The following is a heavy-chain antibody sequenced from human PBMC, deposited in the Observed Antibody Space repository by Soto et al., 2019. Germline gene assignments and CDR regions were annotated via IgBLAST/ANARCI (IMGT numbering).Heavy chain of an antibody. CDR3: ARDYSGPDNWFDP. D-gene: IGHD3-10*01. Sequence: ASVKVSCKASGYTFSDYYIHWVRQAPGQRLEWMGWINPNSGDTNFAQRFQGRVTMTTDTSINTAYMELSRLRSDDTAVYYCARDYSGPDNWFDPWGQGTLVTVSS. J-gene: IGHJ5*02. CDR2: INPNSGDT. V-gene: IGHV1-2*02. CDR1: GYTFSDYY.